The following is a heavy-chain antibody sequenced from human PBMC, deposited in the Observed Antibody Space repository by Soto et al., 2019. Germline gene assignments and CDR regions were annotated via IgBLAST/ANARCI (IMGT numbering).Heavy chain of an antibody. CDR1: AGSISSGDYY. CDR3: AGDGGVRGVRI. J-gene: IGHJ4*02. D-gene: IGHD3-10*01. CDR2: IYYSGST. Sequence: SETLSLTGTVSAGSISSGDYYCSWIRQPPGKGLEWIGYIYYSGSTYYIPSLKSRLTISLDTSKNPFSLKLSSVTDADTAVYYCAGDGGVRGVRIWGKGPLVTVSS. V-gene: IGHV4-30-4*01.